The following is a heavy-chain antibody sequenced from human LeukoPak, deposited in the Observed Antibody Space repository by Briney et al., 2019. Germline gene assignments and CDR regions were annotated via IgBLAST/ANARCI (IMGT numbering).Heavy chain of an antibody. J-gene: IGHJ6*02. CDR1: GFTFSSYA. D-gene: IGHD6-6*01. CDR3: AGQLVRYYYYGMDV. CDR2: ISGSGGST. V-gene: IGHV3-23*01. Sequence: GGSLRLSCAASGFTFSSYAMSWVRQAPGKGLEWVSAISGSGGSTYYADSVKGRFTISRDNSKNTLYLQMNSLRAEDTAVYYCAGQLVRYYYYGMDVWGQGTTVTVSS.